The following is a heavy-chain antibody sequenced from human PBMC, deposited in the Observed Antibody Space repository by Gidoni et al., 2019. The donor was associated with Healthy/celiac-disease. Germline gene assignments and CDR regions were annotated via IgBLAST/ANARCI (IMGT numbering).Heavy chain of an antibody. V-gene: IGHV3-21*01. CDR2: ISSSSGYI. J-gene: IGHJ4*02. Sequence: EVQLVESGGGLVKPGGSLRLSCAASGFTFNSYSMNWVRQAPGKGLEWVSSISSSSGYIYYADSVKGRFTISRDNAKNSLYLQMNSLRAEDTAVYYCARDHGGGGAGVLGYWGQGTLVTVSS. CDR3: ARDHGGGGAGVLGY. CDR1: GFTFNSYS. D-gene: IGHD2-21*01.